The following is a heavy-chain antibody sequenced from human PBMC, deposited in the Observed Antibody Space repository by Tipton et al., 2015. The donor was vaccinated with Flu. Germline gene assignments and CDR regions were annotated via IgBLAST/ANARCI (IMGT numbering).Heavy chain of an antibody. CDR1: GGSISIGDYY. D-gene: IGHD2-8*01. CDR3: ARGLFNGFSFYYFDV. CDR2: IYHNGTT. Sequence: GLVKPSETLSLTCTVSGGSISIGDYYWSWIRQHSGKGLEWIGYIYHNGTTYYKPSLKSRVDITVDTSKNLFSLRLSSVTAADTAVYYCARGLFNGFSFYYFDVWGQGTLVTVSS. V-gene: IGHV4-31*03. J-gene: IGHJ4*02.